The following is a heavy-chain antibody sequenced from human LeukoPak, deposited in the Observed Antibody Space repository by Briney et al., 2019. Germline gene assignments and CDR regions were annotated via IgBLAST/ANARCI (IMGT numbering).Heavy chain of an antibody. V-gene: IGHV2-5*02. CDR3: AHSGLITTVWLYMFDY. Sequence: ESGPTLVRPTQTLTLTCTFSGFSLSTSGVGVGWIRQPPGKALEWLALIYWDDDKCYSPSLKSRLTITKDTSKNQVVLTMTNMDPVDTATYYCAHSGLITTVWLYMFDYWGQGTLVTVSS. J-gene: IGHJ4*02. CDR1: GFSLSTSGVG. D-gene: IGHD1-14*01. CDR2: IYWDDDK.